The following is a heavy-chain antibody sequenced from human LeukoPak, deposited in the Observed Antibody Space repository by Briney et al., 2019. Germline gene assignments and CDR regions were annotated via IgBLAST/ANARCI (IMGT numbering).Heavy chain of an antibody. Sequence: SVKVSCKASGVTFSSYAISWVRQAPGQGLEWMGWIIPICGTASYAQKFQGRFTITTDESTSTAYMEPSSLRSEDTAVYYCARASSGSYDYFDYWGQGTLVTVSS. D-gene: IGHD1-26*01. J-gene: IGHJ4*02. CDR3: ARASSGSYDYFDY. CDR1: GVTFSSYA. V-gene: IGHV1-69*05. CDR2: IIPICGTA.